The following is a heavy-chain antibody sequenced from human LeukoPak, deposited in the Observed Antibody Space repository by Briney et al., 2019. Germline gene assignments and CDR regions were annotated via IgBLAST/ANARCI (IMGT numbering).Heavy chain of an antibody. V-gene: IGHV3-11*04. D-gene: IGHD3-10*02. Sequence: PGGSLRLSCTSSGFTFSDYFMSWIRQAPGKGLEWVSYISTSGSTIYYTDSVKGRFTISRDNAKNTLYLQMNSLRAEDSAVYYCAELGITMIGGVWGKGTTVTISS. CDR2: ISTSGSTI. CDR1: GFTFSDYF. J-gene: IGHJ6*04. CDR3: AELGITMIGGV.